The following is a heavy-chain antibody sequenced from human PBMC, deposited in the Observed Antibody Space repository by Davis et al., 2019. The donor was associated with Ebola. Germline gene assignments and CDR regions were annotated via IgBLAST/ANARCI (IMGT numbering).Heavy chain of an antibody. CDR3: ATQMGRIAPRPAFNI. V-gene: IGHV1-2*02. D-gene: IGHD5-24*01. CDR2: INPNSGGS. J-gene: IGHJ3*02. CDR1: GYSFTGYY. Sequence: ASVKVSCKASGYSFTGYYMHWVRQAPGQGLEWMGWINPNSGGSSSTQEFQGRLTLTSDTSISTAYMDLGSLQSDDTAVYYCATQMGRIAPRPAFNIWGQGTLVSVSS.